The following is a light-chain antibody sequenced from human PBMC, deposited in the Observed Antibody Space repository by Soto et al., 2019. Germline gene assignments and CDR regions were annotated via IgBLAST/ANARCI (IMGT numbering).Light chain of an antibody. J-gene: IGKJ1*01. Sequence: EIVLTQSPGTLSLSPGERATLSCRASQSVSSSYLAWYQQKPGQAPRLLIYGASSMATGIPDRFSGSGSGTDFTLAISELEPEDFAVYYCQQDGSSPWTVGQGTKVEIK. CDR1: QSVSSSY. V-gene: IGKV3-20*01. CDR2: GAS. CDR3: QQDGSSPWT.